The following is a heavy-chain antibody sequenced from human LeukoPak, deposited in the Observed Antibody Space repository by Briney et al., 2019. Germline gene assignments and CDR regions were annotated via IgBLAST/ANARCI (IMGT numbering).Heavy chain of an antibody. CDR1: GFTFSSYG. Sequence: PGGSLRLSCAASGFTFSSYGMRWVRQAPGKGLGWVAFIRNDGSNKYYADSVKGRFTISRDNSKNTMYLQMNSLRAEDTAVYYCAKDPSFRPGYFDYWGQGTLVTVSS. V-gene: IGHV3-30*02. J-gene: IGHJ4*02. CDR2: IRNDGSNK. CDR3: AKDPSFRPGYFDY.